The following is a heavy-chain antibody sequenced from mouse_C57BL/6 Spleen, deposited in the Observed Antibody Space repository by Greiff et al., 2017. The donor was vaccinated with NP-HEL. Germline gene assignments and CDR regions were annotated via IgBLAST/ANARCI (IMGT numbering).Heavy chain of an antibody. CDR2: ISSGSSII. V-gene: IGHV5-17*01. CDR3: ARRATTVVAYYFDY. J-gene: IGHJ2*01. D-gene: IGHD1-1*01. CDR1: GFTFSDYG. Sequence: EVKLVESGGGLVKPGGSLKLSCAASGFTFSDYGMHWVRQAPEKGLEWVAYISSGSSIIYYADTVKGRFTISRDNAKNTLFLQMTSLRSEDTAMYYCARRATTVVAYYFDYWGQGTTLTVSS.